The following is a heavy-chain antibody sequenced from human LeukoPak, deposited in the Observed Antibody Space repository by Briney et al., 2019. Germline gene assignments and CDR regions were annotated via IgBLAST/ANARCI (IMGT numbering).Heavy chain of an antibody. CDR3: ARLNAMVRGLIIIDY. J-gene: IGHJ4*02. V-gene: IGHV4-39*07. CDR1: GGSISSNNYY. D-gene: IGHD3-10*01. Sequence: SETLSLTYSVSGGSISSNNYYWGWIRQPPGKGLEWIASLYYSGSFYYNPSLKSRVTISVDTSKNHFSLKVTSVTAADTAVYYCARLNAMVRGLIIIDYWGQGTLVTVSS. CDR2: LYYSGSF.